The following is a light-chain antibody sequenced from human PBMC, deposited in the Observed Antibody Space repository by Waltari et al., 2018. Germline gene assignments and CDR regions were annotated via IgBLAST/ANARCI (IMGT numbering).Light chain of an antibody. Sequence: QSVLTQPPSVSGAPGQRVTISCTGSSSNIGAGYDVHWYQQLPGTAPKLLIYGNSNRPSGVPDRFSGSKSGTSASLAITGLQAEDEADYYCQSYDNSLSGSGVFGGGNKLTVL. CDR2: GNS. CDR1: SSNIGAGYD. CDR3: QSYDNSLSGSGV. V-gene: IGLV1-40*01. J-gene: IGLJ2*01.